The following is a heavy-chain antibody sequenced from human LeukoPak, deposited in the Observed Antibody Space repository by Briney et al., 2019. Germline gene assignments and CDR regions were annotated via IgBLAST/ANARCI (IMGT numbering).Heavy chain of an antibody. J-gene: IGHJ4*02. D-gene: IGHD5-12*01. V-gene: IGHV3-30*02. CDR1: GFTFSSYG. Sequence: PGGSLRLSCAASGFTFSSYGMHWVRQAPGKGLEWVAFIRYDGNNKYYADSVKGRFTISRDNSKNTLYLQMNSLRAEDTAVYHCAKDSISDVDIVATIKGNYFDYWGQGTLVTVSS. CDR2: IRYDGNNK. CDR3: AKDSISDVDIVATIKGNYFDY.